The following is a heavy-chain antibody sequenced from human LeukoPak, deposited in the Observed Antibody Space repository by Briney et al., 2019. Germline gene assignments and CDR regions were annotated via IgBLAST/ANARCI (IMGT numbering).Heavy chain of an antibody. CDR3: ARGDFDY. V-gene: IGHV4-30-4*07. CDR1: GGSISSAGYS. Sequence: SQTLSLTCAVSGGSISSAGYSWTWIRQPPGKGLEYIGYIYYSGSTYYNPSLKSRVTISVDTSKNQFSLKLSSVTAADTAVYYCARGDFDYWGQGTLVTVSS. CDR2: IYYSGST. J-gene: IGHJ4*02.